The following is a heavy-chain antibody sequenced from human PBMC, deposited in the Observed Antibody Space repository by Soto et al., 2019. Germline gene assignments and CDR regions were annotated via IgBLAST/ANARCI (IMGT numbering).Heavy chain of an antibody. CDR1: GGSVSSGSYY. D-gene: IGHD3-3*01. CDR2: IYYSGST. CDR3: ARATYYDFWSGYSNWFDP. J-gene: IGHJ5*02. V-gene: IGHV4-61*01. Sequence: QVQLQESGPGLVKPSETLSLTCTVSGGSVSSGSYYWSWIRQPPGKGLEWIGYIYYSGSTNYNPSLKSRVPISGDTSKNQFSLKLSSVTAADTAVYYCARATYYDFWSGYSNWFDPWGQGTMVTVSS.